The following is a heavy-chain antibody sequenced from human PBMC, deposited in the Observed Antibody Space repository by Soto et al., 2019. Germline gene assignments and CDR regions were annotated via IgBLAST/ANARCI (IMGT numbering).Heavy chain of an antibody. J-gene: IGHJ6*03. D-gene: IGHD3-3*01. V-gene: IGHV1-46*03. CDR3: ARDNVPIYDVWSGYYVTPDYYYDYMDV. CDR2: INPSGGST. CDR1: GYTFTSYY. Sequence: ASVKVSCKASGYTFTSYYMHWVRQAPGQGLELMGIINPSGGSTSYAQKFQGRVTMTRDTSTSTVYMELSSLRSEDTAVYYCARDNVPIYDVWSGYYVTPDYYYDYMDVRGKGTTVIGS.